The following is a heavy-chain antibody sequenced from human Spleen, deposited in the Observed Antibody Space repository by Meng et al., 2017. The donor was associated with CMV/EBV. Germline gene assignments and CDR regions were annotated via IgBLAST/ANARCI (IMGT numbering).Heavy chain of an antibody. Sequence: GESLKISCAASGFSFIDYWMSWVRQAPGKGLEWVANIKQDGSEKYYVDSVKGRFTISRDNAKNSLFLQMNSLRVEDTAVYYCARDQVYYDFWSGYYPFNGMDVWGQGTTVTVSS. CDR1: GFSFIDYW. J-gene: IGHJ6*02. V-gene: IGHV3-7*01. D-gene: IGHD3-3*01. CDR2: IKQDGSEK. CDR3: ARDQVYYDFWSGYYPFNGMDV.